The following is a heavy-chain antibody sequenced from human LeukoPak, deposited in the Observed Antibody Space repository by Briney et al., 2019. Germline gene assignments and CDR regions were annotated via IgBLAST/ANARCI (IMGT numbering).Heavy chain of an antibody. CDR3: AKDPGIVVVPAAIGGFDY. V-gene: IGHV3-30*02. Sequence: GGSLRLSCAASGFTFSSYGMHWVRQAPGKGLEWVAFIRYDGSNKYYADSVKGRFTISRDNSKNTLYLQMNSLRAEDTAIYHCAKDPGIVVVPAAIGGFDYWGQGTLVTVSS. J-gene: IGHJ4*02. D-gene: IGHD2-2*02. CDR1: GFTFSSYG. CDR2: IRYDGSNK.